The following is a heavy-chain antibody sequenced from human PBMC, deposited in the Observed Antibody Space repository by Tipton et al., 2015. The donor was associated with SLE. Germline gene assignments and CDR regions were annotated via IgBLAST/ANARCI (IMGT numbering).Heavy chain of an antibody. D-gene: IGHD5-24*01. J-gene: IGHJ4*02. V-gene: IGHV4-59*06. CDR1: GGSLSSYY. Sequence: TLSLTCTVSGGSLSSYYWSWIRQPAGKGLEWIGNIYSSGSTKYNPSLKSRFTISIDTSENQFSLKLTSVTAADTSVYSCARDTLALAGQFGSWGQVTLVSVSS. CDR2: IYSSGST. CDR3: ARDTLALAGQFGS.